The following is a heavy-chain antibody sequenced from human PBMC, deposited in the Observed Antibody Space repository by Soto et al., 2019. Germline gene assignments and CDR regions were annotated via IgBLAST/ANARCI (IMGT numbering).Heavy chain of an antibody. CDR1: GGSISSYY. CDR2: IYYSGST. J-gene: IGHJ6*02. Sequence: SETLSLTCTVSGGSISSYYWSWIRQPPGKGLEWIGYIYYSGSTNYNPSLKSRVTISVDTSKNQFSLKLSSVTAADTAVYYCARGSTVTYYYYYYGMDVWGQGTTVTVSS. CDR3: ARGSTVTYYYYYYGMDV. V-gene: IGHV4-59*01. D-gene: IGHD4-4*01.